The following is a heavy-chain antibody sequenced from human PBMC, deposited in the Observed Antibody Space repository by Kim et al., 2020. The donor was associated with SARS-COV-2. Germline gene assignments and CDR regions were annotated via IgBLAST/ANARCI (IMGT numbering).Heavy chain of an antibody. V-gene: IGHV3-30-3*01. CDR3: ARGHLHGGDDFDY. CDR1: GFTFSNYA. Sequence: GGSLRLSCAASGFTFSNYAIHWVRQAPGRGLEWVASISYDGSSKNYADSVKGRFTISRDNSKNTLYLQMNSLRAEDTAVYYCARGHLHGGDDFDYWGQGALVPVSS. CDR2: ISYDGSSK. D-gene: IGHD2-21*02. J-gene: IGHJ4*02.